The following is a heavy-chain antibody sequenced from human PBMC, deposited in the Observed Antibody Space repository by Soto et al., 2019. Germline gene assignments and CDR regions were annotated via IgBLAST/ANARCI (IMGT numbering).Heavy chain of an antibody. Sequence: QLQLQESGSGLVKPSQTLSLTCTVSGGSISSGGYSWTWIRQPPGKGLEWIGYIYHTGNTYYNPSLKSRVTMSVDRSKNQFSLNLNSVTAADTAVYYCARDGGYGNFQHWGQGTLVTVFS. D-gene: IGHD3-16*01. CDR1: GGSISSGGYS. CDR2: IYHTGNT. CDR3: ARDGGYGNFQH. V-gene: IGHV4-30-2*01. J-gene: IGHJ1*01.